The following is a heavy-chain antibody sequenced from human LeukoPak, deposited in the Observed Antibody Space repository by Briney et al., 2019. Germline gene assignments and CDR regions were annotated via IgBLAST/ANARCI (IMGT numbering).Heavy chain of an antibody. D-gene: IGHD2-2*02. CDR1: GFTFSSYG. Sequence: QPGGSLRLSCAASGFTFSSYGMHWVRQAPGKGLEWVAFIRYDGSNKYYADSVKGRFTISRDNSKNTLYLQMNSLRAEDTAVYYCAKEECTSCYNSAFDIWGQGTMVTVSS. CDR3: AKEECTSCYNSAFDI. J-gene: IGHJ3*02. CDR2: IRYDGSNK. V-gene: IGHV3-30*02.